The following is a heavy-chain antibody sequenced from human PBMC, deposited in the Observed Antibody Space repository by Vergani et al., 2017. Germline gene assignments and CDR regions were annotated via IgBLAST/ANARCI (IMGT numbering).Heavy chain of an antibody. J-gene: IGHJ6*03. D-gene: IGHD2-8*01. CDR3: ARGQANSPGGSGVFRPYYYCYYMDV. CDR2: IIPIFGTA. V-gene: IGHV1-69*01. Sequence: QVQLVQSGAEVKKPGSSVKVSCKASGGTFSSYAISWVRQAPGQGLEWMGGIIPIFGTANYAQKFQGRVTITADESTSTAYMELSSLRSEDTAVYYCARGQANSPGGSGVFRPYYYCYYMDVWGKGTTVTVSS. CDR1: GGTFSSYA.